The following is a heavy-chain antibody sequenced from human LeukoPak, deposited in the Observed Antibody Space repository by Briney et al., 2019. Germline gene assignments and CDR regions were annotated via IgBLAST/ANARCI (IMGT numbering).Heavy chain of an antibody. CDR3: ARVLWSGYSSFHGMDV. J-gene: IGHJ6*02. V-gene: IGHV4-59*01. CDR2: IYYSGST. CDR1: GGSISSYY. Sequence: PSETLSLTCTVSGGSISSYYWSWIRQPPGKGLEWIGYIYYSGSTNYNPSLKSRVTISVDTSKNQFSLKLSSVTAADTAVYYCARVLWSGYSSFHGMDVWGQGTTVTVSS. D-gene: IGHD3-3*01.